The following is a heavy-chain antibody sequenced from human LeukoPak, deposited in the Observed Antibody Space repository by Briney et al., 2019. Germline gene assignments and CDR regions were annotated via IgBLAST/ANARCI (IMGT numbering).Heavy chain of an antibody. V-gene: IGHV1-69*05. J-gene: IGHJ5*02. CDR2: TIPIFGTA. CDR1: GGTFSSYA. D-gene: IGHD1-26*01. Sequence: SVKVSCKASGGTFSSYAISWVRQAPGQGLEWMGRTIPIFGTANYAQKFQGRVTITTDESTSTAYMELSSLRSEDTAVYYCARDHRGRATAENWFDPWGQGTLVTVSS. CDR3: ARDHRGRATAENWFDP.